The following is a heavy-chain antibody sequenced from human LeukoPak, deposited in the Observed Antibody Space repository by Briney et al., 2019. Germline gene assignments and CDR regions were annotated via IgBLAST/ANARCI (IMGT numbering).Heavy chain of an antibody. CDR1: GFTFSSYW. Sequence: SGGSLRLSCAASGFTFSSYWMTWVRQAPGKGLEWVSATTGSGGRTYYADSVKGRFTISRDNSKNTLYLQMNSLRAEDTAIYYCAKEYTGTFSPFPSYFDNWGQGTLVTVSS. J-gene: IGHJ4*02. CDR3: AKEYTGTFSPFPSYFDN. V-gene: IGHV3-23*01. CDR2: TTGSGGRT. D-gene: IGHD1-26*01.